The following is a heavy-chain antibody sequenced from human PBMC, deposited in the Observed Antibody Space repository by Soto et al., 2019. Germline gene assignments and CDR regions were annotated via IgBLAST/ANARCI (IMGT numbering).Heavy chain of an antibody. Sequence: TGGSLRLSCAASGFTFSSYAMSWVRQAPGKGLEWVSAISGSGGSTYYADSVKGRFTISRDNSKNTLYLQMNSLRAEDTAVYYCAKGSSSGWPLTLQYGMDVWGQGTTVTVSS. V-gene: IGHV3-23*01. CDR2: ISGSGGST. CDR3: AKGSSSGWPLTLQYGMDV. CDR1: GFTFSSYA. J-gene: IGHJ6*02. D-gene: IGHD6-19*01.